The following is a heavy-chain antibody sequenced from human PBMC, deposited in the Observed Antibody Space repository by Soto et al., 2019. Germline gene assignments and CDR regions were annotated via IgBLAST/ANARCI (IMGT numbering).Heavy chain of an antibody. CDR2: INAGNGNT. Sequence: QVQLVQSGAGEKKPGALVKVSCKASGYTFTSYAMHWVRQAPGQRLEWMGWINAGNGNTKYSQKFQGRVTITRDTSASTAYMELSSLRSEDTAVYYCARSIVVVTALDYWGQGTLVTVSS. CDR3: ARSIVVVTALDY. D-gene: IGHD2-21*02. CDR1: GYTFTSYA. V-gene: IGHV1-3*05. J-gene: IGHJ4*02.